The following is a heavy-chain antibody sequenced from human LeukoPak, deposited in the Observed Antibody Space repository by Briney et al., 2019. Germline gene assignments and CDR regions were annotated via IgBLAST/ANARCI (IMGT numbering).Heavy chain of an antibody. D-gene: IGHD6-19*01. CDR1: GGSFSGYY. CDR2: INHSGTT. Sequence: SETLSLTCAVYGGSFSGYYWSWIRQPPGKGLEWIGEINHSGTTYYNPSLKSRATISVDTSKNQFSLKLSSVTAADTAVYYCVRGRYSSGWFKDENWFDPWGQGIPVTVSS. J-gene: IGHJ5*02. CDR3: VRGRYSSGWFKDENWFDP. V-gene: IGHV4-34*01.